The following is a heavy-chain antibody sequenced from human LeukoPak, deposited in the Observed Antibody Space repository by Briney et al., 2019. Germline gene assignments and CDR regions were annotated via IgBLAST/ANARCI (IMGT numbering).Heavy chain of an antibody. J-gene: IGHJ4*02. CDR3: ARQMNTVTADY. CDR2: IFYSGST. D-gene: IGHD4-17*01. CDR1: GGSISSYY. Sequence: PSETLSLTRTVSGGSISSYYWSWIRQPPGKGLEWIGSIFYSGSTYYNPSLNSRVTISIDTSKNQFSLRLSSVTAADTAVYYCARQMNTVTADYWGQGTLVTVSS. V-gene: IGHV4-59*05.